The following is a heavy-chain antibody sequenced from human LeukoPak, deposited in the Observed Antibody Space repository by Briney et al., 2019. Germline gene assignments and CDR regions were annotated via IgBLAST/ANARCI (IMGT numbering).Heavy chain of an antibody. D-gene: IGHD6-19*01. V-gene: IGHV1-3*04. J-gene: IGHJ4*02. CDR2: INTESAYT. Sequence: ASVKVSCKTPAYSFTKYPIHWVRQAPGQRLEWMGWINTESAYTKYSQQFQGRVSITRDTSASTAYMELSSLRSEDTAVYYCANRAGTPVGYFSGPLDYWGQGTLVTVSS. CDR3: ANRAGTPVGYFSGPLDY. CDR1: AYSFTKYP.